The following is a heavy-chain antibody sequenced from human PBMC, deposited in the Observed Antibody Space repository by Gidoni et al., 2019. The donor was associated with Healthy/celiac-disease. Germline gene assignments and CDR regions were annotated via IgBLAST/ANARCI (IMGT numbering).Heavy chain of an antibody. V-gene: IGHV1-2*02. CDR3: ARLPDPNGSSGGTYDY. CDR1: GYTFTIYY. D-gene: IGHD2-15*01. J-gene: IGHJ4*02. CDR2: INHNSGGK. Sequence: QVHLVQSVAAVKKPGASVTVSCNASGYTFTIYYMHWVRQAPGQGLEWMGWINHNSGGKKYAQKCKGRFTMTRDTSSSKAYMERSRLRSEDTAVYYSARLPDPNGSSGGTYDYWGQGTLVTVSS.